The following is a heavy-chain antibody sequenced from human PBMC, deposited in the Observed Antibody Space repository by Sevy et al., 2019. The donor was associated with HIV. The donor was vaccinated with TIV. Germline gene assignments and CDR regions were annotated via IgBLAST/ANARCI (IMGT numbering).Heavy chain of an antibody. Sequence: GGSLRLSCAGSGFIFSSYSMDWVRQAPGKGLEWVASISSSSNHIYNADSVKGRFTISRDNAKNSLYLQMNSLRAEDTAVYYCARSTPGEPWLSRYFDYWGQGTLVTVSS. CDR2: ISSSSNHI. V-gene: IGHV3-21*01. CDR3: ARSTPGEPWLSRYFDY. J-gene: IGHJ4*02. D-gene: IGHD5-18*01. CDR1: GFIFSSYS.